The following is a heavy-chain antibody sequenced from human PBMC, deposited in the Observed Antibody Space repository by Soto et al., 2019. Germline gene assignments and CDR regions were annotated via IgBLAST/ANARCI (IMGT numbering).Heavy chain of an antibody. CDR1: GGSITGYY. V-gene: IGHV4-59*01. CDR3: ARSSSSTNWYLDY. CDR2: IYYSGST. D-gene: IGHD1-1*01. Sequence: ETLSLTCTVSGGSITGYYWSWIRQPPGKELEWIGYIYYSGSTSYNPSLKSRVTISVDTSKNQFSLNLSSVTAADTAVYYCARSSSSTNWYLDYWGQGTLVTVSS. J-gene: IGHJ4*02.